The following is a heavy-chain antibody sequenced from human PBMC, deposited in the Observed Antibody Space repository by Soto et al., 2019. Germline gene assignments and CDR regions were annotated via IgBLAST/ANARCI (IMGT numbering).Heavy chain of an antibody. CDR1: GGTFSSYT. CDR3: AREKGSGWSAFDI. V-gene: IGHV1-69*13. CDR2: IIPIFGTA. D-gene: IGHD6-19*01. Sequence: SVKVSCKASGGTFSSYTISWVRQAPGQGLEWMGGIIPIFGTANYAQKFQGRVTITADESTSTAYMELSSLRSEDTAVYYCAREKGSGWSAFDIWGQGTMVTVSS. J-gene: IGHJ3*02.